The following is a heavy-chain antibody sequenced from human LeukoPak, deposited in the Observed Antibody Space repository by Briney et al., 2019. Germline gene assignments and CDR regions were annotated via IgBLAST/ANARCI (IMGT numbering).Heavy chain of an antibody. CDR1: GFTFSSYS. Sequence: GGSLRLSCAASGFTFSSYSMNWVRQAPGKGLEWVSSISSSSSYIYYADSVKGRFTISRDNAKNSLYLQMNSLRAEDTAVYYCARDTPRGSGWYYNPYYFDYWGQGTLVTVSS. CDR3: ARDTPRGSGWYYNPYYFDY. V-gene: IGHV3-21*01. D-gene: IGHD6-19*01. CDR2: ISSSSSYI. J-gene: IGHJ4*02.